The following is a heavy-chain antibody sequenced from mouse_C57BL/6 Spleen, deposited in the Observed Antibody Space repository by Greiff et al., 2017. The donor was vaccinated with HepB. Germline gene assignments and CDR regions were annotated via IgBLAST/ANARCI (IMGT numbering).Heavy chain of an antibody. CDR3: ARSSAQALAWFAY. CDR1: GYTFTSYW. Sequence: QVQLQQSGAELVMPGASVKLSCKASGYTFTSYWMHWVKQRPGQGLEWIGEIDPSDSYTNYNQKFKGKSTLTVDKSSSTAYMQLSSLTSEDSAVYYCARSSAQALAWFAYWGQGTLVTVSA. J-gene: IGHJ3*01. V-gene: IGHV1-69*01. CDR2: IDPSDSYT. D-gene: IGHD3-2*02.